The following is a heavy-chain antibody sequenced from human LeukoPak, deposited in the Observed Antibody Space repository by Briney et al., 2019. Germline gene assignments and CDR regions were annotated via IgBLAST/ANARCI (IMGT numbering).Heavy chain of an antibody. Sequence: SETLSLTCTVSGGSINSHSYYWGWIRQPPGEGLEWIGSVYYDGTSYSNPSLKSRVAVFVDTPRDQFSLDLSFVTAADTALYYCVRHISTNTGYFDSCGQGTLVSVSS. D-gene: IGHD5-24*01. CDR3: VRHISTNTGYFDS. CDR1: GGSINSHSYY. J-gene: IGHJ4*02. CDR2: VYYDGTS. V-gene: IGHV4-39*01.